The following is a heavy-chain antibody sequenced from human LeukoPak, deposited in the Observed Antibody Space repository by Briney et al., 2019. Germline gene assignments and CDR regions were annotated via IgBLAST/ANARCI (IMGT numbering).Heavy chain of an antibody. D-gene: IGHD3-10*01. J-gene: IGHJ3*02. CDR3: ARASSITMVRGVIQDAFDI. Sequence: SETLSLTCTVSAGSISTYYWSWIRQPPGKGLEWIGYIYYSGSTTYNPSLRSRVTISVDTSKNQFSLKLSSVTAADTAVYYCARASSITMVRGVIQDAFDIWGQGTMVTVSS. V-gene: IGHV4-59*12. CDR1: AGSISTYY. CDR2: IYYSGST.